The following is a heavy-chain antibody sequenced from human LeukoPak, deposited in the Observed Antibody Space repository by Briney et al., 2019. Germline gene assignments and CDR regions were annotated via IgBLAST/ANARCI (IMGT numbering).Heavy chain of an antibody. J-gene: IGHJ3*02. D-gene: IGHD6-6*01. CDR1: GGSISSYY. CDR3: ARDRRAFDI. Sequence: PSETLSLTCTVSGGSISSYYWSWTRQPPGKGLEWIGYIYYSGSTDYNPSLKSRVTISVDTSKNQFSLKLSSVTAADTAVYYCARDRRAFDIWGQGTMVTVSS. V-gene: IGHV4-59*01. CDR2: IYYSGST.